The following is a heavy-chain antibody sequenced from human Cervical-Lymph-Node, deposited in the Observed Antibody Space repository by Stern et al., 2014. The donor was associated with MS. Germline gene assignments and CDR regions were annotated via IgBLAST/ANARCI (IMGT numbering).Heavy chain of an antibody. V-gene: IGHV3-21*01. CDR2: ISSGGSSI. J-gene: IGHJ4*02. CDR1: GFTFSAYS. Sequence: VQLVESGAGLVKPGGSLRLSCAASGFTFSAYSMNWVRQAPGKGLEWVASISSGGSSIYYADSLKGRFTISRDNRIHYLSMSMNSLGAEDTAVYYCARGRGGSYRCCFDYWGQGTLVTVSS. CDR3: ARGRGGSYRCCFDY. D-gene: IGHD2-15*01.